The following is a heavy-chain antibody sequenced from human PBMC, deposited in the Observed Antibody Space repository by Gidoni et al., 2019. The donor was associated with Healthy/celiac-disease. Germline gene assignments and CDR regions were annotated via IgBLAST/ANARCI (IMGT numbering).Heavy chain of an antibody. CDR2: ISSSSIYI. CDR1: GLTHSSYS. D-gene: IGHD2-15*01. CDR3: ARDADDATPGWFDP. Sequence: EVQLVESGGGRGKPGGSLRLSCAAPGLTHSSYSMNWVRQAPGKGRGWVSSISSSSIYIYYADSVKGRFTISRDNAKNSLYLQMNSLGAEDTAVYYCARDADDATPGWFDPWGQGTLVTVSS. J-gene: IGHJ5*02. V-gene: IGHV3-21*01.